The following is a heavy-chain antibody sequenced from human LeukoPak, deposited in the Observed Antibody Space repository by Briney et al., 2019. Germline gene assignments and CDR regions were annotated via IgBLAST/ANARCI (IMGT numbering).Heavy chain of an antibody. V-gene: IGHV3-23*01. CDR3: AKVRRGPVPAASCFDY. Sequence: GGSLRLSCAASGFTFSSYAMSWVRQAPGKGLEWVSAISGSGGSTYYADSVKGRFTISRDNSKNTLYLQMNSLRAEDTAVYYCAKVRRGPVPAASCFDYWGQETLVTVSS. D-gene: IGHD2-2*01. CDR1: GFTFSSYA. J-gene: IGHJ4*02. CDR2: ISGSGGST.